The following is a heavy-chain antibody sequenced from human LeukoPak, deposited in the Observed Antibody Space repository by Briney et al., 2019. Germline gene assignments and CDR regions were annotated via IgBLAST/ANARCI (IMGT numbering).Heavy chain of an antibody. CDR1: GGSISSYY. CDR3: ARGSYYYGSGSYYNKVPNWFDP. D-gene: IGHD3-10*01. Sequence: SETLSLTCTVSGGSISSYYWSWIRQPPGKGLERIGYIYYSGSTNYNPSLKSRVTISVDTSKNQFSLKLSSVTAADTAVYYCARGSYYYGSGSYYNKVPNWFDPWGQGTLVTVSS. CDR2: IYYSGST. V-gene: IGHV4-59*01. J-gene: IGHJ5*02.